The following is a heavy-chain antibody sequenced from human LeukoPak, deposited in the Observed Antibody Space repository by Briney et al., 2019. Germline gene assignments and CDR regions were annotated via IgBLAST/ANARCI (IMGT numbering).Heavy chain of an antibody. D-gene: IGHD3-10*01. V-gene: IGHV3-66*01. J-gene: IGHJ3*02. CDR3: ARDHPIYRFGEFGDAFDI. CDR2: IYSGGST. CDR1: GFTVSSNY. Sequence: PGGSLRLSCAAXGFTVSSNYMSWVRQAPGKGLEWVSVIYSGGSTYYADSVKGRFTISRDNSKNTLYLQMNSLRAEDTAVYYCARDHPIYRFGEFGDAFDIWGQGTMVTVSS.